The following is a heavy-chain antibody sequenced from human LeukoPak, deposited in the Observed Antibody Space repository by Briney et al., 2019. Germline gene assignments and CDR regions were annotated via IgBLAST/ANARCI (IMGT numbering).Heavy chain of an antibody. Sequence: GGSLRLSCSASGFAFSSYAMHWVRQAPGKGLEYVSAISNNGDGTYYSDSLKGRFTISRDNSKNTLYPQMSSLRAEDTAVYYCVKDTSREYYFDYWGQGTLVTVSS. V-gene: IGHV3-64D*09. CDR3: VKDTSREYYFDY. CDR1: GFAFSSYA. CDR2: ISNNGDGT. D-gene: IGHD3-10*01. J-gene: IGHJ4*02.